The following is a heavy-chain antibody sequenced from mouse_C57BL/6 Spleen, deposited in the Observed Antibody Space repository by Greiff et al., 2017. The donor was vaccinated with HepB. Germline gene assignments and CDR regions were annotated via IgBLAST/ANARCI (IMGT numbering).Heavy chain of an antibody. CDR3: ATAYYSNWFAY. CDR1: GFTFSDYG. Sequence: DVKLVESGGGLVKPGGSLKLSCAASGFTFSDYGMHWVRQAPEKGLEWVAYISSGSSTIYYADTVKGRFTISRDNAKNTLFLQMTSLRSEDTAMYYCATAYYSNWFAYWGQGTLVTVSA. J-gene: IGHJ3*01. D-gene: IGHD2-5*01. CDR2: ISSGSSTI. V-gene: IGHV5-17*01.